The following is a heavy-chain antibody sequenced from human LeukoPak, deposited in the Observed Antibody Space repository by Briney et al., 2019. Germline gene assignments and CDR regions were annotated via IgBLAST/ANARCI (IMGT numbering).Heavy chain of an antibody. Sequence: GGSLRLSCAASGFTFSSYSMNWVRQAPGKGLEWVSSISSSSSYIYYTDSVKGRFTISRDNAKNSLYLQMNSLRAEDTAVYYCAGDWGYCSGGSCYHWGQGTMVTVSS. J-gene: IGHJ3*01. CDR3: AGDWGYCSGGSCYH. CDR2: ISSSSSYI. V-gene: IGHV3-21*01. D-gene: IGHD2-15*01. CDR1: GFTFSSYS.